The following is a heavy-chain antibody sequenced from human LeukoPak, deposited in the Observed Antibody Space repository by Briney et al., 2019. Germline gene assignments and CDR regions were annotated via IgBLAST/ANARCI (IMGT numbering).Heavy chain of an antibody. CDR2: ISSNGGST. Sequence: PGGSLRLSCAASGFTFSSYAMHWVRQAPGKGLEYVSAISSNGGSTYYANSVKGRFTISRDNSKNTLYLQMGSLRAEDMAVYYCARWVAVIHDLDYWGQGTLVTVSS. CDR3: ARWVAVIHDLDY. CDR1: GFTFSSYA. V-gene: IGHV3-64*01. J-gene: IGHJ4*02. D-gene: IGHD2-21*01.